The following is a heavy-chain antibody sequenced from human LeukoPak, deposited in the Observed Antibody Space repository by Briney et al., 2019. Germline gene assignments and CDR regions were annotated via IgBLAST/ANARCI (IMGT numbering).Heavy chain of an antibody. D-gene: IGHD3-22*01. CDR3: ARQSISGSSLSYFDY. Sequence: SETLSLTCTVAGGSISSYYWSWIRQPPGKGLEWIGNIYDSGSTNYNPSLKSRLTISVDTSKNQCSLKLSSVTAADTAVYYCARQSISGSSLSYFDYWGQGTLVNVSS. J-gene: IGHJ4*02. CDR2: IYDSGST. CDR1: GGSISSYY. V-gene: IGHV4-59*01.